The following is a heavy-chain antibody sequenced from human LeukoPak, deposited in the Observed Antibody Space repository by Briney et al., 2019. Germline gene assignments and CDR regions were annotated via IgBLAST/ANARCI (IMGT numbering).Heavy chain of an antibody. J-gene: IGHJ3*02. V-gene: IGHV3-48*02. CDR2: FSSSSSTI. CDR1: GFTFSSYS. Sequence: GGSLRLSCAASGFTFSSYSMNWVRQAPGKGLEWVSYFSSSSSTIYYADSVKGRFTISRDNAKNSLYLQMNSLRDEDTAVYYCAREEIVVVPAAIGGAFDIWGQGTMVTVSS. D-gene: IGHD2-2*02. CDR3: AREEIVVVPAAIGGAFDI.